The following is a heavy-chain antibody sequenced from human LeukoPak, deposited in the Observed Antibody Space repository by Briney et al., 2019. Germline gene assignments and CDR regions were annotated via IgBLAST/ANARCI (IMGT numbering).Heavy chain of an antibody. CDR3: ARDWECSYGNDY. CDR2: IKQDGSEK. V-gene: IGHV3-7*05. CDR1: GFTFSSYW. Sequence: GGSLRLSCAASGFTFSSYWMNWVRQAPGKGLEWVANIKQDGSEKYYVDSAKGRFTISRDNAKNSLYLQLNSLRAEDTAVYYCARDWECSYGNDYWGQGTLVTVSS. D-gene: IGHD5-18*01. J-gene: IGHJ4*02.